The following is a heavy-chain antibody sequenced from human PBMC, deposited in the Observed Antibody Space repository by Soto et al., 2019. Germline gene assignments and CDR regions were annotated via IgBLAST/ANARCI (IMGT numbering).Heavy chain of an antibody. D-gene: IGHD6-13*01. CDR2: IYPGDFDT. CDR3: ARPRDSSSSYYFDS. V-gene: IGHV5-51*01. J-gene: IGHJ4*02. CDR1: VYTFSSYW. Sequence: PGESLKISCQGSVYTFSSYWIGWVRQMPGKGLEWMGSIYPGDFDTRYSPSFQGQVTISADKSISTAYLQWSSLKASDTAMYYCARPRDSSSSYYFDSWGQGTLVTVSS.